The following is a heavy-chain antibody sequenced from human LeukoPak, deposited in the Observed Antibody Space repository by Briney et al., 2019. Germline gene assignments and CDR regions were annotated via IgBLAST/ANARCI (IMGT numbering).Heavy chain of an antibody. Sequence: GGSLRLSCAASGFTFSSYAMHWVRQAPGKGLQWVAVISYAGTNKNYADSVKGRFTISRDNSKNTLYLQMNSLRAEDTAVYYCAKDLGYSSGWTFDYWGQGTLVTVSS. CDR3: AKDLGYSSGWTFDY. J-gene: IGHJ4*02. CDR2: ISYAGTNK. D-gene: IGHD6-19*01. V-gene: IGHV3-30*04. CDR1: GFTFSSYA.